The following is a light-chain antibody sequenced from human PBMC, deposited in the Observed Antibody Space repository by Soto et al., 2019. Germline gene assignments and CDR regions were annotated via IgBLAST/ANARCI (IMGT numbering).Light chain of an antibody. J-gene: IGLJ1*01. Sequence: QSALTQPPSVSAAPGQKVTISCSGSSSNIGNNYVSWYQQLPGAAPKLLIYDNDERPSGIPDRFSGSKSGTSATLGITGLQTGDEADYYCGAWDGSLSAVVFGAGTKVTVL. CDR1: SSNIGNNY. V-gene: IGLV1-51*01. CDR2: DND. CDR3: GAWDGSLSAVV.